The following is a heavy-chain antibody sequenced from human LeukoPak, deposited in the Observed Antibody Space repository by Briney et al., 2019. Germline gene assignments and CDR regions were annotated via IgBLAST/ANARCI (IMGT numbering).Heavy chain of an antibody. CDR1: GYTFTSYD. Sequence: ASVTVSCKASGYTFTSYDINWVRQATGQGREWMGWMNPNSGNTGYAQKFQGRVTMTRNTSISTAYMELSSLRSEDTAVYYCARGQGEWLRLSYYGMDVWGQGTTVTVSS. CDR2: MNPNSGNT. V-gene: IGHV1-8*01. CDR3: ARGQGEWLRLSYYGMDV. D-gene: IGHD5-12*01. J-gene: IGHJ6*02.